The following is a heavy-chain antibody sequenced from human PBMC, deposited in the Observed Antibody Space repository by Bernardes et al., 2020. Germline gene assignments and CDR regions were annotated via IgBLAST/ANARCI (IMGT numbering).Heavy chain of an antibody. CDR3: TRGDDLRKTGY. J-gene: IGHJ4*02. Sequence: SETLSLTCAVHSGSISGYYLSWIRQPPGKGLEWIGEIHPSGGTQCNPSLCSRVTISADTSKNRFSLKLTSVTAADTARYYCTRGDDLRKTGYWDQGALVTVSS. V-gene: IGHV4-34*01. CDR1: SGSISGYY. CDR2: IHPSGGT. D-gene: IGHD1-1*01.